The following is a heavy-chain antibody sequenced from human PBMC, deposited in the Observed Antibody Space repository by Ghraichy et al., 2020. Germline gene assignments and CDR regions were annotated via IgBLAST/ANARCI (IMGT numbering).Heavy chain of an antibody. CDR2: IYQSGST. CDR1: GGSISSGGYS. CDR3: AGDGGSSGYIDY. J-gene: IGHJ4*02. D-gene: IGHD3-22*01. V-gene: IGHV4-30-2*01. Sequence: SETLSLTCAVSGGSISSGGYSWSWIRQPPGKGLEWIGYIYQSGSTYYNPSLKSRVTISVDRSKNQFSLKLSSVTAADTAVYYCAGDGGSSGYIDYWGQGTLVTVSS.